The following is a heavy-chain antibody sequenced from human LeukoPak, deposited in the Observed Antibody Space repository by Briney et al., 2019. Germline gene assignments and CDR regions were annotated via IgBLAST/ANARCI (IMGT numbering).Heavy chain of an antibody. CDR2: MNPNSGNT. V-gene: IGHV1-8*01. D-gene: IGHD6-13*01. CDR1: GYTFTSYD. CDR3: ARGNLFYSSSWYEDAFDI. Sequence: GASVKVSCNASGYTFTSYDINWVRQATGQGLEWMGWMNPNSGNTGYAQKFQGRVTMTRNTSISTAYMELSSLRSEDTAVYYCARGNLFYSSSWYEDAFDIWGQGTMVTVSS. J-gene: IGHJ3*02.